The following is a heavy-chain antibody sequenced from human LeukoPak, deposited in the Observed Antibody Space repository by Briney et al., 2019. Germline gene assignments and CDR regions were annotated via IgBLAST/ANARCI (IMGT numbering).Heavy chain of an antibody. D-gene: IGHD6-19*01. V-gene: IGHV1-2*02. CDR1: GYTFTGYY. J-gene: IGHJ4*02. CDR3: ARVGGQWLARGYLHY. Sequence: ASVKVSCKASGYTFTGYYMHWVRQAPGQGLEWMGWINPNSGGTNYAQKFQGRVTMTRDTSISTAYMELSRLRSDDTAVHHCARVGGQWLARGYLHYWGQGTLVTVSS. CDR2: INPNSGGT.